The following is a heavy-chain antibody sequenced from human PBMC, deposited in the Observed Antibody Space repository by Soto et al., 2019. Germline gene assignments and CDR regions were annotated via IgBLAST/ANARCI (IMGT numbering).Heavy chain of an antibody. V-gene: IGHV1-69*13. D-gene: IGHD6-6*01. CDR2: IIPIFGTA. CDR1: GGTFSSYA. Sequence: SVKVSCKASGGTFSSYAISWVRQAPGLGLEWMGGIIPIFGTANYAQKFQGRVTITADESTSTAYMELSSLRSEDTAVYYCARDRFGTARTPYDAFDICGQRTMVPFSS. CDR3: ARDRFGTARTPYDAFDI. J-gene: IGHJ3*02.